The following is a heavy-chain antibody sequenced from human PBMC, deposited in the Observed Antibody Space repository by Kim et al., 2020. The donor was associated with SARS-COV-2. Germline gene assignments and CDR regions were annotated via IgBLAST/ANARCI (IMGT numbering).Heavy chain of an antibody. D-gene: IGHD3-22*01. Sequence: SGTLSLTCAVYGGSFSGYYWSWIRQPPGKGLEWIGEINHSGSTNYNPALKSRVTISVDTSKNQFSLKLSYVTAADTAVYYCARVGDYYDSSGDGWFDPWG. V-gene: IGHV4-34*01. J-gene: IGHJ5*02. CDR3: ARVGDYYDSSGDGWFDP. CDR2: INHSGST. CDR1: GGSFSGYY.